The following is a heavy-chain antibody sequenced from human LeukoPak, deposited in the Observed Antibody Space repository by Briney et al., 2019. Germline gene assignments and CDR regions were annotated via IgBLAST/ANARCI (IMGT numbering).Heavy chain of an antibody. D-gene: IGHD1-7*01. CDR2: FDPEDGET. J-gene: IGHJ4*02. V-gene: IGHV1-24*01. CDR3: ATVRNWNYEYYFDY. Sequence: GASVKVSCTFSGYTLIELSMHWVRQAPGKGLEWMGGFDPEDGETIYAQKFQGRVTMTEDTSTDTAYMELSSLRSEDTAVYYCATVRNWNYEYYFDYWGQGTLVTVSS. CDR1: GYTLIELS.